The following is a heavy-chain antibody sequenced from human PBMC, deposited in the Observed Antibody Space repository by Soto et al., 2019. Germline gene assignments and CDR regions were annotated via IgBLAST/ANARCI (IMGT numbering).Heavy chain of an antibody. D-gene: IGHD2-2*01. CDR2: ISYDGSNK. J-gene: IGHJ4*02. V-gene: IGHV3-30-3*01. CDR1: GFTFSSYA. CDR3: ARGRSTRSHYFDY. Sequence: QVQLVESGGGVVQPGRSLRLSCAASGFTFSSYAMHWVRQAPGKGLEWVAVISYDGSNKYYADSVKGRFTISRDNSKNTLYLQMNSLRAEDTAVYYCARGRSTRSHYFDYWGQGTLVTVSS.